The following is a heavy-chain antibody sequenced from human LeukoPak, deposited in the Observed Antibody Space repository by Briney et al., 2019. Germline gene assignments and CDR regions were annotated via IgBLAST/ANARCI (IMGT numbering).Heavy chain of an antibody. CDR1: GFTFSSYE. CDR2: ISSSGSTI. V-gene: IGHV3-48*03. Sequence: GGSLRLSCAASGFTFSSYEMNWVRQAPGKGLEWVSYISSSGSTIYYADSVKGRFAISRDNSKNTLYLQMNSLRAEDTAVYYCASNLLDCSGGSCYSFGLVYWGQGTLVTVSS. CDR3: ASNLLDCSGGSCYSFGLVY. D-gene: IGHD2-15*01. J-gene: IGHJ4*02.